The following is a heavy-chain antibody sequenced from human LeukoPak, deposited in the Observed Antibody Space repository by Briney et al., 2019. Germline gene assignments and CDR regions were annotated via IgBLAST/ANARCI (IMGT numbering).Heavy chain of an antibody. CDR2: IYYSGST. V-gene: IGHV4-30-4*08. D-gene: IGHD3-9*01. J-gene: IGHJ6*03. CDR3: ARVYYDILTGYYRNYYYYYMDV. CDR1: VGSISSGDYY. Sequence: SQTLSLTCTVSVGSISSGDYYWSWFRQPPGQGQECHGYIYYSGSTYYNPSLKSRVTISVDTSKNQFSLKLSSVTAADTAVYYCARVYYDILTGYYRNYYYYYMDVWGKGTTVTVSS.